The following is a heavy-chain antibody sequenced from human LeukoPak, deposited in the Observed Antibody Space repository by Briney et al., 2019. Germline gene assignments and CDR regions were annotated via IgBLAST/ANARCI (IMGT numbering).Heavy chain of an antibody. V-gene: IGHV3-23*01. Sequence: GGSLRLSCAASGSTFSSYTMSWVRQAPGKGLEWVSAINKSGGSTYYAGSVKGRFTISRDNSKNTLYLQMNSLRAEDTAVYFCAKERQAGDYFTSDYWGQGTLVTVSS. CDR2: INKSGGST. CDR1: GSTFSSYT. D-gene: IGHD4-17*01. CDR3: AKERQAGDYFTSDY. J-gene: IGHJ4*02.